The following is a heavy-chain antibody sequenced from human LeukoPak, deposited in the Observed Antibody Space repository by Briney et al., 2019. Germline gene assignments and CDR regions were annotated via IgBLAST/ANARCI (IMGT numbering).Heavy chain of an antibody. Sequence: SETLSLTCTVSGGSVSSYYWSWIRQPPGKGLEWIGYKYNSGSTNYNPSLKSRVTISVDTSKNQFSLKLSSVTAADTAVYYCARGWVVYDFWSAPGVAFDIWGQGTMVTVSS. V-gene: IGHV4-59*02. CDR2: KYNSGST. CDR1: GGSVSSYY. CDR3: ARGWVVYDFWSAPGVAFDI. D-gene: IGHD3-3*01. J-gene: IGHJ3*02.